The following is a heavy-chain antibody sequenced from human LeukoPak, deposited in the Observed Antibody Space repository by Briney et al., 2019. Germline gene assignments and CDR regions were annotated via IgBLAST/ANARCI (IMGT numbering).Heavy chain of an antibody. V-gene: IGHV4-59*01. CDR2: IYYTGST. CDR1: GGAITNYY. CDR3: VREAVAGTQIQYYFDY. Sequence: SETLSLTCGVSGGAITNYYWNWIRQAPGKGLEWLGYIYYTGSTTYNPSVKSRITISLDTSKKQISLKLRSVTAADTAVYYCVREAVAGTQIQYYFDYWGQGTLVTVSS. D-gene: IGHD6-19*01. J-gene: IGHJ4*02.